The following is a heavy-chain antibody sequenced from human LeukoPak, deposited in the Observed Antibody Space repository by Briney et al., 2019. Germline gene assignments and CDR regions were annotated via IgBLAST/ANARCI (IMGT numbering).Heavy chain of an antibody. CDR2: ISGDGGTT. Sequence: GGSLRLSCTASGFSFNDFVMQWVRQVPGKNLEWVALISGDGGTTDYASSVEGRFTISRDNTQKSLFLEMNNLGTGDTALYYCAKSGLGDHGIFTGRGAPYYYYYLDVWGKATTVIVS. D-gene: IGHD2-21*02. J-gene: IGHJ6*03. V-gene: IGHV3-43*02. CDR3: AKSGLGDHGIFTGRGAPYYYYYLDV. CDR1: GFSFNDFV.